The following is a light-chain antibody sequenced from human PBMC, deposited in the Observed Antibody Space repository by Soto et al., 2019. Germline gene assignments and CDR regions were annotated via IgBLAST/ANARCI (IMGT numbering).Light chain of an antibody. Sequence: EIVLTQSPATLSLSPGERATLSCRASQSVSSYLAWYQQKPGQAPRLLIYDASARATGIPARFSGSGSGTDFTLTINSLEPEDFAVYFCQQRSYWPPVITFGQGTRLEIK. CDR3: QQRSYWPPVIT. J-gene: IGKJ5*01. CDR2: DAS. V-gene: IGKV3-11*01. CDR1: QSVSSY.